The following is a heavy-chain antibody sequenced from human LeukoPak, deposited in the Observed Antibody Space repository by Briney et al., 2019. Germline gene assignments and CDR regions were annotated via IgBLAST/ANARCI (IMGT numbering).Heavy chain of an antibody. CDR1: RGSINSGDYH. Sequence: SETLSLTCTVSRGSINSGDYHWSWIRQPPGKGLEWIGYIDNSGDTYYNPSLKSRLTVSLNTSKNQFSLKLNSVTAADTAVYYCARVGYYYYYMDVWGKGTTVTVSS. V-gene: IGHV4-30-4*08. CDR2: IDNSGDT. J-gene: IGHJ6*03. CDR3: ARVGYYYYYMDV. D-gene: IGHD3-16*01.